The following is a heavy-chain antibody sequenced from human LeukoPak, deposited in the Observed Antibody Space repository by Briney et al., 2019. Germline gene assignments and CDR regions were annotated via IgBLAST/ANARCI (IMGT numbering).Heavy chain of an antibody. D-gene: IGHD2-21*02. J-gene: IGHJ6*02. CDR1: GFTFSSYA. CDR3: GTYCGGDCYDYYYGMDV. V-gene: IGHV3-23*01. CDR2: ISGSGGST. Sequence: GGSLRLSCAASGFTFSSYAMSWVHQAPGKGLEWVSAISGSGGSTYYADSVKGRFTISRDNSKNTLYLQMNSLRAEDTAVYYCGTYCGGDCYDYYYGMDVWGQGTTVTVSS.